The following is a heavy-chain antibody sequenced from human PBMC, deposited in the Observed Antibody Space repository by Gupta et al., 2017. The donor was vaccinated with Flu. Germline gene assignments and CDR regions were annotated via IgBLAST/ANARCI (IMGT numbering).Heavy chain of an antibody. Sequence: YWSWIRQPQGKGLEWLGSFYDTVTTNYHSSRKSRLNISVETSRNLFFLNLTSVTDADTAIYYCARQGGSDFLIGTYMDVWGKGTTVTVSS. CDR1: Y. CDR2: FYDTVTT. V-gene: IGHV4-59*08. CDR3: ARQGGSDFLIGTYMDV. J-gene: IGHJ6*03. D-gene: IGHD3-3*01.